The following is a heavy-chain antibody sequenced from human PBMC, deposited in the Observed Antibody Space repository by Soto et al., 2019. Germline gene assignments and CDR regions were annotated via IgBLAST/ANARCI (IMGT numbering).Heavy chain of an antibody. D-gene: IGHD3-22*01. CDR1: GGSISSGDYY. Sequence: PSETLSLTCTVSGGSISSGDYYWSWIRQPPGKGLEWIGYIYYSWSTYYNPSLKSRVTISVDTSKNQFSLKLSSVTAADTAVYYCASCDYYDCSGYFWGQGTLVTVSS. J-gene: IGHJ4*02. V-gene: IGHV4-30-4*01. CDR2: IYYSWST. CDR3: ASCDYYDCSGYF.